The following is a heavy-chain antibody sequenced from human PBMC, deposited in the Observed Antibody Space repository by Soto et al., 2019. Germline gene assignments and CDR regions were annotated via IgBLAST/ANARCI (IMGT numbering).Heavy chain of an antibody. D-gene: IGHD3-10*01. CDR3: ASSPLNGFGYAFDL. V-gene: IGHV4-30-4*01. CDR2: IYYSGRT. CDR1: GGSISSGDYY. Sequence: QVQLQESGPGLVKPSQTLSLTCTVSGGSISSGDYYWSWISQPPGKRLEWIGYIYYSGRTYYNPSLKARVTIAVDTSNHPLSLKLSSVTAADTAVYYCASSPLNGFGYAFDLWGQGTMVTVSS. J-gene: IGHJ3*01.